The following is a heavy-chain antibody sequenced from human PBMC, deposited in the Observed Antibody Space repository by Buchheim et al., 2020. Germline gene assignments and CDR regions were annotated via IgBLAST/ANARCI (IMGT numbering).Heavy chain of an antibody. D-gene: IGHD2-2*01. Sequence: QVQLQESGPGLVKPSQTLSLTCTVSGGSISSGGYYGSWIRQHPGKGLEWIGYIYYSGSTYYNPSLKSRVTISVDTSKNQFSMKLSSVTAADTAVYYCARDTIYCSSTSCYGGFEGMDVWGQGTT. V-gene: IGHV4-31*03. CDR2: IYYSGST. J-gene: IGHJ6*02. CDR1: GGSISSGGYY. CDR3: ARDTIYCSSTSCYGGFEGMDV.